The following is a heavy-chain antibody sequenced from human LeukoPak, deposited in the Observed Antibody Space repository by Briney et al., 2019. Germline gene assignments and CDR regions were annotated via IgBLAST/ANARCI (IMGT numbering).Heavy chain of an antibody. D-gene: IGHD3-10*01. Sequence: SETLSLTCAVYGGSFSGYYWSWIRQPPGKGLEWIGEINHSGSTNYNPSLKSRVTISVDTSKNQFSLKLSSVTAADTAVYYCARVQGYVTMVRGVPDYWGQGTLVTVSS. CDR1: GGSFSGYY. J-gene: IGHJ4*02. CDR3: ARVQGYVTMVRGVPDY. CDR2: INHSGST. V-gene: IGHV4-34*01.